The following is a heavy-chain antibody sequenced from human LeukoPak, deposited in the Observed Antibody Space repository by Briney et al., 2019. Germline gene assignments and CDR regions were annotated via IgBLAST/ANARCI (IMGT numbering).Heavy chain of an antibody. CDR3: ARVGNWNYLVIDYFDY. V-gene: IGHV1-2*02. Sequence: APVKVSCKASGYTFTGYYMHWVRQAPGQGLEWMGWINPNSGGTNYAQKFQGRVTMTRDTSISTAYMELSRLRSDDTAVYYCARVGNWNYLVIDYFDYWGQGTLVTVSS. CDR1: GYTFTGYY. J-gene: IGHJ4*02. D-gene: IGHD1-7*01. CDR2: INPNSGGT.